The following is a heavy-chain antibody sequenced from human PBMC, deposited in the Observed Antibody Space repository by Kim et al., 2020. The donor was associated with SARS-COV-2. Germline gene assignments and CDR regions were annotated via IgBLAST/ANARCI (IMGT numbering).Heavy chain of an antibody. J-gene: IGHJ4*02. D-gene: IGHD3-16*01. CDR3: AKWGTYDPFDY. CDR2: INNNNGNT. Sequence: ASVKVSCKASGYTFTNYATHWVRQAPGQRLEWMGWINNNNGNTKYSQKFQDRVTIIRDTAASTVYMELSSLRSEDTAVYYCAKWGTYDPFDYWGQGTLVTVFS. V-gene: IGHV1-3*04. CDR1: GYTFTNYA.